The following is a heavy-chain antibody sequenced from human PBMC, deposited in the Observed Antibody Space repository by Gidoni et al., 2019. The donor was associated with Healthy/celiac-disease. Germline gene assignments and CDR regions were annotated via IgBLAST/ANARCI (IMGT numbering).Heavy chain of an antibody. Sequence: QVQLQQWGAGLLKPSETLSLTCAVYGGSFSGYYWSWIRQPPGKGLEWIGEINHSGSTNYNPSLKSRVTISVDTSKNQFSLKLSSVTAADTAVYYCARGGRDWSSSWSESWFDPWGQGTLVTVSS. CDR2: INHSGST. V-gene: IGHV4-34*01. D-gene: IGHD6-13*01. CDR1: GGSFSGYY. J-gene: IGHJ5*02. CDR3: ARGGRDWSSSWSESWFDP.